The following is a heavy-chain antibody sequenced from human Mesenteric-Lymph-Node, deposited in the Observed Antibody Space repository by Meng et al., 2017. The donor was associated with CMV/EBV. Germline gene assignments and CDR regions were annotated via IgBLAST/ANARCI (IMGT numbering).Heavy chain of an antibody. CDR2: IHYSGST. CDR3: ARGSDYWFDP. V-gene: IGHV4-59*12. Sequence: SETLSLTCTVSGASITSYYWSWIRQPPGKGLEWIGYIHYSGSTNYNPSLESRLTISVDRSKNHFSLKLTSMTAADTAVYYCARGSDYWFDPWGQGTLVTVSS. D-gene: IGHD4/OR15-4a*01. J-gene: IGHJ5*02. CDR1: GASITSYY.